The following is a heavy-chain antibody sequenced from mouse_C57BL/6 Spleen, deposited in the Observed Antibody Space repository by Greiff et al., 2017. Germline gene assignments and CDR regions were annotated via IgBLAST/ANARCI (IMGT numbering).Heavy chain of an antibody. Sequence: LQESGAELVRPGASVTLSCKASGYTFTDYEMHWVKQTPVHGLEWIGAIDPETGGTAYNQKFKGKAILTADKSSSTAYMELRSLTSEDSAGYYCTGAYLVGDYWGKGTTLTVAS. J-gene: IGHJ2*01. CDR1: GYTFTDYE. CDR3: TGAYLVGDY. D-gene: IGHD1-1*01. V-gene: IGHV1-15*01. CDR2: IDPETGGT.